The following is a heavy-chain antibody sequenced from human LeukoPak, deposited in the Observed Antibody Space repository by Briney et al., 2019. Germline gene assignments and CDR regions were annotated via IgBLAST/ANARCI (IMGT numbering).Heavy chain of an antibody. Sequence: GGSLRLSCAASGFTFSSYAMSWVRQAPGKGLEWVSAISGSGGSTYYADSVKGRFTISRDNSKNTLYLQMNSLRAEDTAVYYCAKDIVLRVYAKKGDLVFDYGGQGTLVTVSS. CDR3: AKDIVLRVYAKKGDLVFDY. D-gene: IGHD2-8*01. CDR2: ISGSGGST. CDR1: GFTFSSYA. J-gene: IGHJ4*02. V-gene: IGHV3-23*01.